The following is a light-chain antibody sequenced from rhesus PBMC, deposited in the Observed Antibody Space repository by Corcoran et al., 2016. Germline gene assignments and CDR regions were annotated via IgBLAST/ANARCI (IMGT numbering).Light chain of an antibody. CDR2: KFS. CDR3: GQGTHWPPT. Sequence: DVVMTQSPLSLPITPGQPASISCRSSQSLLHSDGNTYLSWYHQKPGQPPRLLIDKFSNRYSGVPDRFSGRGGGKDFPLKIRRVEGEDVGVYYCGQGTHWPPTFGQGTKVEIK. J-gene: IGKJ1*01. V-gene: IGKV2-64*01. CDR1: QSLLHSDGNTY.